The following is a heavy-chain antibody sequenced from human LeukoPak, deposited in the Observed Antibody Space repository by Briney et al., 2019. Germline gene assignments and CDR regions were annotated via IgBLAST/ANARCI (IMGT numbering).Heavy chain of an antibody. Sequence: ASVKVSCKASGYTFTSYDINWVRQATGQGLEWMGWMNPNSGNTGYAQKFQGRVTITRNTSISTAYMELSSLRSEDTAVYYCARGHLAAAGFYYYYYMDVWGKGTTVTVSS. D-gene: IGHD6-13*01. CDR2: MNPNSGNT. CDR3: ARGHLAAAGFYYYYYMDV. CDR1: GYTFTSYD. V-gene: IGHV1-8*03. J-gene: IGHJ6*03.